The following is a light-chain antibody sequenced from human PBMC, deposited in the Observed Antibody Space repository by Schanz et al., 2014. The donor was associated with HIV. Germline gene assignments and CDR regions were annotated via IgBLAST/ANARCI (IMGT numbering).Light chain of an antibody. V-gene: IGLV1-40*01. CDR1: NSNIGAGYA. CDR2: DNF. CDR3: SSYAGSNFYV. Sequence: QSVLTQPPSVSGAPGQRVTISCIGSNSNIGAGYAVHWYQQLPGTAPKLLISDNFNRPSGVPDRFSGSKSDTSASLAISGLQSEDEADYYCSSYAGSNFYVFGTGTKLTVL. J-gene: IGLJ1*01.